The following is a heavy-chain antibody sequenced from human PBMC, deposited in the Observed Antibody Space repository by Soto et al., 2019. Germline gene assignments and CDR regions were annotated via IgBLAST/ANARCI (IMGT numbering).Heavy chain of an antibody. J-gene: IGHJ4*02. CDR2: IKQGGDER. V-gene: IGHV3-7*01. CDR1: GFTFSTYW. Sequence: SLRLSCAASGFTFSTYWMSWVRQAPGKGLEWVASIKQGGDERYYVDSVKGRFTISRDNAKDSVHLQMNSLRAEDTAVYYCARMWLFNPFDYWGQGALVTVSS. CDR3: ARMWLFNPFDY. D-gene: IGHD3-22*01.